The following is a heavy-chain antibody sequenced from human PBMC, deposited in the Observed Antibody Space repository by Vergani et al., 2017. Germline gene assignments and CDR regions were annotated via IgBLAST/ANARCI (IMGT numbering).Heavy chain of an antibody. D-gene: IGHD2-2*01. V-gene: IGHV1-69*13. J-gene: IGHJ6*02. Sequence: QVQLVQSGAEVKKPGSSVKVSCKASGGTFSSYAISWVRQAPGQGLEWMGRIIPIFGTANYAQKFQGRVTITADESTSTAYMELSSLRSEDTAVYYCARDEAAIVVVPAAMDYYYYGMDVWGQGTTVTVSS. CDR3: ARDEAAIVVVPAAMDYYYYGMDV. CDR2: IIPIFGTA. CDR1: GGTFSSYA.